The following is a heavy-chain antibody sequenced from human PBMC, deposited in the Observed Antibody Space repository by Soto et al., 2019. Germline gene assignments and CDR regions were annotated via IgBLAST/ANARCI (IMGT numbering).Heavy chain of an antibody. V-gene: IGHV4-39*02. Sequence: QLQLQESGPGLVKPSETLSLTCTVSGGSISSSSYYWGWIRQPPGKGLEWLGSIYYSGSTFYSPSLRSRVTISVDPSKNQFSLRVSSVTAADTAVYYCAREYSSAPDYWGQGTLVTVSS. CDR2: IYYSGST. CDR3: AREYSSAPDY. J-gene: IGHJ4*02. CDR1: GGSISSSSYY. D-gene: IGHD6-25*01.